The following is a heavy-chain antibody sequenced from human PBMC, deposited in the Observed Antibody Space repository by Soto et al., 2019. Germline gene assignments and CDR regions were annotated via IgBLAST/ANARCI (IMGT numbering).Heavy chain of an antibody. V-gene: IGHV5-51*01. CDR1: GYSFTSYW. Sequence: GESLKISCKGSGYSFTSYWIGWVRQMTGKGLEWMGVIYPGDSDTRYSPSFQGQVTISADKSISTAYLQWNSLKASDTAMYYCARPATVCSGGSCYSSAFDHWGQGTLVTVSS. J-gene: IGHJ4*02. CDR3: ARPATVCSGGSCYSSAFDH. D-gene: IGHD2-15*01. CDR2: IYPGDSDT.